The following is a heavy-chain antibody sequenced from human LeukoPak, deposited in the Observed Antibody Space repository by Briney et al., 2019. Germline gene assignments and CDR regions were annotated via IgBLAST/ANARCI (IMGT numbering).Heavy chain of an antibody. V-gene: IGHV3-30*18. J-gene: IGHJ6*02. CDR3: AKDRKSVVTKNPSPMDV. CDR1: GFTFSSYG. CDR2: ISYDGSNK. Sequence: PGGSLRLSCAASGFTFSSYGMHWVRQAPGKGLEWVAVISYDGSNKYYADSVKGRFTISRDNSKNTLYLQMNSLRAEDTAVYYCAKDRKSVVTKNPSPMDVWGQGTPVTVSS. D-gene: IGHD3-22*01.